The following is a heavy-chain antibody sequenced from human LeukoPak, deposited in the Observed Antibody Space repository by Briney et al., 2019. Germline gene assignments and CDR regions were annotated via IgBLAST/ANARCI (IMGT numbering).Heavy chain of an antibody. Sequence: GGSLRLSCAASGFTFSSYEMNWVRQAPGEGLEWVSYISSSGSTIYYADSVKGRFTISRDNAKNSLYLQMNSLRAEDTAVYYCAELGLTMIGGVWGKGTTVTISS. CDR1: GFTFSSYE. CDR3: AELGLTMIGGV. D-gene: IGHD3-10*02. CDR2: ISSSGSTI. J-gene: IGHJ6*04. V-gene: IGHV3-48*03.